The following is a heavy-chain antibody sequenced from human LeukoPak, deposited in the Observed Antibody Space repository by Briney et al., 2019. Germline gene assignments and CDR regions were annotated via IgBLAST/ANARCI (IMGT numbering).Heavy chain of an antibody. Sequence: GASVKVSCKASGYTFTGYYMHWVRQAPGQGLEWMGRINPNSGGTNYARKFQGRVTMTRDTSISTAYMELSRLRSDDTAVYYCARDRVGRLRFLEWLEGSFDYWGQGTLVTVSS. CDR2: INPNSGGT. J-gene: IGHJ4*02. D-gene: IGHD3-3*01. CDR1: GYTFTGYY. CDR3: ARDRVGRLRFLEWLEGSFDY. V-gene: IGHV1-2*06.